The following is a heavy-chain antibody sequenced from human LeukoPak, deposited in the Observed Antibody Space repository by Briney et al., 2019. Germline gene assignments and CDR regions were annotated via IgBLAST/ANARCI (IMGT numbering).Heavy chain of an antibody. D-gene: IGHD2-15*01. J-gene: IGHJ4*02. Sequence: GGSLRLSCAASGFTFSSYAMTWVRQAPGKGLEWVSAISGSDGSTYYADSVKGRFTISRDNSKNTMYLQMNSLRAEDTAVYYCAKDHQGVADYFDYWGQGTLVTVSS. CDR3: AKDHQGVADYFDY. CDR2: ISGSDGST. CDR1: GFTFSSYA. V-gene: IGHV3-23*01.